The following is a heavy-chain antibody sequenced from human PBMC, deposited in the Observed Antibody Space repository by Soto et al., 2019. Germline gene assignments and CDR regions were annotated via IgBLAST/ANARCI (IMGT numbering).Heavy chain of an antibody. D-gene: IGHD3-22*01. J-gene: IGHJ4*02. Sequence: ASVKVSCKASGYTFTNYFMHWVRQAPGQGLEWMGRVNPNGGCTSYAQKLQGRVTLTRDTSTTTVYMELHSLKSEDTAVYYCARDTLTSSYTFDYWGQGTLVTVSS. CDR2: VNPNGGCT. V-gene: IGHV1-46*01. CDR1: GYTFTNYF. CDR3: ARDTLTSSYTFDY.